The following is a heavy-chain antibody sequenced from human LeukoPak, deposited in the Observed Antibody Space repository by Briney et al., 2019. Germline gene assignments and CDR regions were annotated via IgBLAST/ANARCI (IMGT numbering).Heavy chain of an antibody. CDR2: IYSGGST. V-gene: IGHV3-66*01. CDR3: ARDPEYSSLSMYYFDY. J-gene: IGHJ4*02. Sequence: GGSLRLSCAASGFTVSSNYMSWVRQAPGKGLEWVSVIYSGGSTYYADSVKGRFTISRDNSKNTLYLQMNSLRAEDTAVYYCARDPEYSSLSMYYFDYWGQGTLVTVSP. D-gene: IGHD6-6*01. CDR1: GFTVSSNY.